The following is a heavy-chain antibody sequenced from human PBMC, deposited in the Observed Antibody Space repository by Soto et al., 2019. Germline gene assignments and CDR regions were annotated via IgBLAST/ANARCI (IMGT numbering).Heavy chain of an antibody. Sequence: GGSLRLSCAASGFTFSTYGMHWVRQAPGKGLEWVTVIWYDGTNKYYADSVKGRFTISRDNAKNNLYLQMNSLRAEDTALYYCAKRDYMDVWGKGTTVTVS. CDR2: IWYDGTNK. V-gene: IGHV3-33*03. CDR3: AKRDYMDV. CDR1: GFTFSTYG. J-gene: IGHJ6*03.